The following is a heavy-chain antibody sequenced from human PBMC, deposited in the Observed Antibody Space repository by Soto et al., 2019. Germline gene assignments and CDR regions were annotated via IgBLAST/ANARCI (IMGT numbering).Heavy chain of an antibody. V-gene: IGHV3-23*01. Sequence: PGGSLRLSCAASGFTFSSYAMSWVRQAPGKGLEWVSAISGSGGSTYYADSVKGRFTISRDNSKNTLYLQMNSLRAEDTAVYYCAKDVESYGPFSFVDYGMDVWGQGTTVTVSS. D-gene: IGHD5-18*01. CDR1: GFTFSSYA. CDR2: ISGSGGST. J-gene: IGHJ6*02. CDR3: AKDVESYGPFSFVDYGMDV.